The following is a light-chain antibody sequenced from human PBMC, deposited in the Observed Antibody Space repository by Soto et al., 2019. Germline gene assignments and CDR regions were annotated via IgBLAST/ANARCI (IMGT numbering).Light chain of an antibody. CDR2: DVS. Sequence: QSALTQPRSVSGSPGQSVTISCTGTSSDVGGYNYVSWYQQHPGKAPKLIIYDVSKRPSGVPDRFSGSKSGNTASLTISGLQAEDEADYYCCSYAGSYCYVFGTGTKVTVL. CDR3: CSYAGSYCYV. J-gene: IGLJ1*01. CDR1: SSDVGGYNY. V-gene: IGLV2-11*01.